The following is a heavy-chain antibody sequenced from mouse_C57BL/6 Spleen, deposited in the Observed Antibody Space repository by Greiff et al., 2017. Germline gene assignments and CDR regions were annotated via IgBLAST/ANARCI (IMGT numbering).Heavy chain of an antibody. J-gene: IGHJ3*01. CDR1: GYTFNDYE. V-gene: IGHV1-15*01. D-gene: IGHD4-1*01. CDR3: TRLGWFAY. Sequence: VKLVESGAELVRPGASVTLSCKASGYTFNDYEMHWVKQTPVHGLEWIGAIDPETGGTAYNQKFKGKAILTADKSSSTAYMELRSLTSEDSAVYYFTRLGWFAYWGQGTLVTVSA. CDR2: IDPETGGT.